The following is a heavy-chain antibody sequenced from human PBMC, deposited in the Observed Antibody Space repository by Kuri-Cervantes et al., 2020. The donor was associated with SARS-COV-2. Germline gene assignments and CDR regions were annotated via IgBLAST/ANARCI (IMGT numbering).Heavy chain of an antibody. CDR3: ARETGTTHYYYYGMDV. CDR1: GGTLSSYS. CDR2: IIPICGTA. D-gene: IGHD1-7*01. V-gene: IGHV1-69*06. J-gene: IGHJ6*02. Sequence: SVKVSCKASGGTLSSYSISWVRQPPGQGLEWMGGIIPICGTANYAQKFQGRVTITADNSTSTAYMELSSLRSEDTAVYYCARETGTTHYYYYGMDVWGQGTTVTSP.